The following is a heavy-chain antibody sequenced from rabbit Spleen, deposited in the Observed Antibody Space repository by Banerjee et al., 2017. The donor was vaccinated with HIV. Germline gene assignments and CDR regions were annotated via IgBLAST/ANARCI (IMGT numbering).Heavy chain of an antibody. D-gene: IGHD1-1*01. CDR3: AREDVGGSVSL. CDR2: IYTGGSGGV. Sequence: QEQVLESGGGLVKPEGSLKLSCTASGFPFSNKVVMCWVRQAPGKGLEWIGCIYTGGSGGVYYASWAKGRFTISSDNAQNTVDLQMNSLTAADTATYFCAREDVGGSVSLWGPGTLVTVS. CDR1: GFPFSNKVV. V-gene: IGHV1S45*01. J-gene: IGHJ6*01.